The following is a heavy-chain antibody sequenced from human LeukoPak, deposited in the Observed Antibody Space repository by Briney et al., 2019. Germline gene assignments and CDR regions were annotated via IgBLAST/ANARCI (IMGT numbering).Heavy chain of an antibody. CDR2: IYYSGST. CDR1: GGSISSYY. D-gene: IGHD7-27*01. V-gene: IGHV4-59*12. J-gene: IGHJ4*02. CDR3: ARGRLGIQDY. Sequence: TSETLSLTCTVSGGSISSYYWSWIRQPPGKGLEWIGYIYYSGSTNYNPSLKSRVTISVDTSKNQFSLKLSSVTAADTAVYYCARGRLGIQDYWGQGTLVTVSS.